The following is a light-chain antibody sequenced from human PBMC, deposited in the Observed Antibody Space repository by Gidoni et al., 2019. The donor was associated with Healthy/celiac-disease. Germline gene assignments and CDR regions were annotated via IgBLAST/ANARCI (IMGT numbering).Light chain of an antibody. CDR2: EGS. V-gene: IGLV2-23*01. CDR1: SSYVGSSNL. J-gene: IGLJ2*01. CDR3: CSYAVQGVV. Sequence: SALTQPASVSGSPGKSNTISCTGTSSYVGSSNLVSWYQKHPGKAPKLRMYEGSKRPSGVSKCFSGSKSGNTASLTIAGLQAEDEADYYCCSYAVQGVVFGGGTKLTVL.